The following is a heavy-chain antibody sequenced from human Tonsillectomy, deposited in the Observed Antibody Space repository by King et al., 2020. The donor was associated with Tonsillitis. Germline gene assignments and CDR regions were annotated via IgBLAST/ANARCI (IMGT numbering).Heavy chain of an antibody. CDR3: ARSGYYDHYYYMDV. D-gene: IGHD3-3*01. V-gene: IGHV4-34*01. J-gene: IGHJ6*03. CDR2: INHSGST. Sequence: VQLQQWGAGLLKPSETLSLTCAVYGVSFSGYYWSWIRQPPGKGLEWIGEINHSGSTNYNPSLKSRVTISVDTSKNQFSLKLSSVTAADTAVYYCARSGYYDHYYYMDVWGKGTTVTVSS. CDR1: GVSFSGYY.